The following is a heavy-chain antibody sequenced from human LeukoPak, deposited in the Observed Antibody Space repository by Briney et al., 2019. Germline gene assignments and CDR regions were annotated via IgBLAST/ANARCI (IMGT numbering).Heavy chain of an antibody. Sequence: PGGSLRLSCATSGFPFSSYWMLWVSQAPGKGLEWVSRINGDGTTTTYADSVKGRFTISRDNTENILYLQMDSLRAEDTAIYYCSRSQFDYWGQGVLVTVSS. CDR1: GFPFSSYW. J-gene: IGHJ4*02. CDR3: SRSQFDY. V-gene: IGHV3-74*01. CDR2: INGDGTTT.